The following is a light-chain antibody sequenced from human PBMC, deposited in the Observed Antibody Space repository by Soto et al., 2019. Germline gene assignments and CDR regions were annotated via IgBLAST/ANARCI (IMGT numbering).Light chain of an antibody. V-gene: IGKV3-15*01. CDR2: GAS. J-gene: IGKJ1*01. CDR1: QSVSVD. CDR3: QQYNNWPPWT. Sequence: EIVMTQSPATLSVSPGERVTLSCRASQSVSVDLAWYQQRPGQAPRLLIYGASTRATGIPVRFSGSGSGTEFRLTISSLQSEDFAFYYCQQYNNWPPWTFGQGTKVEIK.